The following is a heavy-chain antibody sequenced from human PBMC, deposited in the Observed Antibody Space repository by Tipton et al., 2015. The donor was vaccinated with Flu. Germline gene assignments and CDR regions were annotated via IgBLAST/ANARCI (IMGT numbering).Heavy chain of an antibody. CDR3: SCKKYTSGYSYFDP. V-gene: IGHV3-66*02. D-gene: IGHD3-9*01. Sequence: SLRLSCAASGFTVSDSYMSWVRQAPGKGLEWVSVIYSGGNTHYADSVKGRFIISRNNSENTLYLQMSSLRREDTAVYYCSCKKYTSGYSYFDPLGQGTLVTVSS. CDR1: GFTVSDSY. CDR2: IYSGGNT. J-gene: IGHJ5*02.